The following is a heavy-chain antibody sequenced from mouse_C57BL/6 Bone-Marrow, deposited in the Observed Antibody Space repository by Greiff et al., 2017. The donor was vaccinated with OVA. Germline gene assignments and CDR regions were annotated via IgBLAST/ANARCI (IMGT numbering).Heavy chain of an antibody. V-gene: IGHV1-81*01. CDR3: ARSDYYAMDY. CDR1: GYTFTSSG. CDR2: IYPRSGNT. Sequence: QVQLKQSGAELARPGASVKLSCKASGYTFTSSGISWVKQRTGQGLEWIGEIYPRSGNTYYNEKFKGKATLTADKSSSTAYMELRSLTSEDSAVYFCARSDYYAMDYWGQGTSVTVSS. J-gene: IGHJ4*01.